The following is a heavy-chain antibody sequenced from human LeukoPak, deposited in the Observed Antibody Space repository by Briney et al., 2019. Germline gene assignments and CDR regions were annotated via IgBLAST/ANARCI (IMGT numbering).Heavy chain of an antibody. V-gene: IGHV1-69*06. CDR1: GYTFSSYA. CDR2: LIPIFGTT. D-gene: IGHD3-3*01. Sequence: ASVKVSCKASGYTFSSYAISWVRQAPGQGLEWMVGLIPIFGTTNYAQKFQDRVTITADKSTSTAYMELSSLRAEDTAIFYCARDRDYDFWSGSYYVDYWGQGTLVTVSS. CDR3: ARDRDYDFWSGSYYVDY. J-gene: IGHJ4*02.